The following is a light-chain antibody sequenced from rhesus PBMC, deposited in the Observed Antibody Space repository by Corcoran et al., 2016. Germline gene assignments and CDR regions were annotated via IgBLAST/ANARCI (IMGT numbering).Light chain of an antibody. CDR2: EVS. Sequence: DIVMTQTPLSLPVTPGEPASISCRSSQSLLDSEVGNTSLDWYLQKPGQFPQLLIYEVSTRAPGVPERSSGSGSDTVFTLRISRVEAEDVGVYYCMQGIEFPFTFGPWTKLDIK. V-gene: IGKV2-104*02. CDR1: QSLLDSEVGNTS. CDR3: MQGIEFPFT. J-gene: IGKJ3*01.